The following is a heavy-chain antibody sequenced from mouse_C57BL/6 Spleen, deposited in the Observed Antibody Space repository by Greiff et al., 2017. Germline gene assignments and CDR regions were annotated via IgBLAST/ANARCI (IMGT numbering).Heavy chain of an antibody. V-gene: IGHV14-2*01. CDR1: GFNIKDYY. CDR3: ARSGYGSTPFDY. Sequence: EVQLQQSGAELVKPGASVKLSCTASGFNIKDYYMHWVKQRTEKGLEWLGRIDPEDGEPKYAPKFQGKATITADTSSNTAYLQRSSLTSEDTAVYYCARSGYGSTPFDYWGQGTTLTVSS. D-gene: IGHD1-1*01. J-gene: IGHJ2*01. CDR2: IDPEDGEP.